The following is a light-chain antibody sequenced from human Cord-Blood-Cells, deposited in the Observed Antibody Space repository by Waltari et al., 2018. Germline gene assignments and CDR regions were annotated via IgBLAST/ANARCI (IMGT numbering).Light chain of an antibody. CDR1: QDISNY. Sequence: DVQMTQFPSSLSASVGDRVTSTCQASQDISNYLNWYQQKPGKAPKLLINFASNLETGVPARFSGSGSGTDFTFTSSSLQPEDIATYYCQQYDNLLTFGGGTKVEIK. CDR3: QQYDNLLT. CDR2: FAS. J-gene: IGKJ4*01. V-gene: IGKV1-33*01.